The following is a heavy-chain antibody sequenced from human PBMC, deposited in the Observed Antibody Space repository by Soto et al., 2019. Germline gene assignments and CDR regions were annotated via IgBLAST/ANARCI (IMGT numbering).Heavy chain of an antibody. CDR2: IYSGETT. D-gene: IGHD2-21*02. Sequence: LRLSCAASGFNVNSDYMNWVRQTPRKGLEWVASIYSGETTYYADSVRGRFTISSDKSKNTLYFQLSSLRIEDPAVYYCTRDGRGLGRLSLFEYWGQGVLVTVSS. J-gene: IGHJ4*02. V-gene: IGHV3-53*01. CDR3: TRDGRGLGRLSLFEY. CDR1: GFNVNSDY.